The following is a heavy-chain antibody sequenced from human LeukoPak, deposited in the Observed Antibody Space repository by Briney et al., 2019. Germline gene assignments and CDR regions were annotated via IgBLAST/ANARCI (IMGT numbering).Heavy chain of an antibody. J-gene: IGHJ4*02. V-gene: IGHV4-39*01. CDR2: IYYSGST. CDR3: ASDPSGYDSPYFDY. D-gene: IGHD5-12*01. CDR1: GGSISSSSYY. Sequence: PSETLSLTCTVSGGSISSSSYYWGWIRQPPGKGLEWIGSIYYSGSTYYNPSLKSRVTISVDTSKNQFSLKLSSVTAADTAVYYCASDPSGYDSPYFDYWGQGTLVTVSS.